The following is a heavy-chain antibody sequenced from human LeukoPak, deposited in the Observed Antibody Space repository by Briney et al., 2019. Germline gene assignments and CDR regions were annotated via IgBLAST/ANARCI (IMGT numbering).Heavy chain of an antibody. CDR2: MNQDGSET. D-gene: IGHD6-13*01. J-gene: IGHJ4*02. Sequence: GGSLRLSCAASGFTFGSSWMNRFRQAPGKGPEWVANMNQDGSETHYVDSVKGRFTISRDNARNSLYLEMNSLRAEDSATYYCARLGGSSSPFEWWGQGTLVTVSS. V-gene: IGHV3-7*01. CDR1: GFTFGSSW. CDR3: ARLGGSSSPFEW.